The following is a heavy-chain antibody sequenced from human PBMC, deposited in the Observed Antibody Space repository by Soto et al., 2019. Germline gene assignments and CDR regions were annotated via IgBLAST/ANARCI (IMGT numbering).Heavy chain of an antibody. CDR1: GYTFTSYG. J-gene: IGHJ2*01. CDR2: ISAYNGNT. D-gene: IGHD1-26*01. CDR3: ARVGGIVGATFGHWYFDL. V-gene: IGHV1-18*01. Sequence: QVQLVQSGAEVKKPGASVKVSCKASGYTFTSYGISWVRQAPGQGLEWMGWISAYNGNTNYAQKLQGRVTMTTDTATSTAYMELRSLRSDDTAVYYGARVGGIVGATFGHWYFDLWGRGTLVTVSS.